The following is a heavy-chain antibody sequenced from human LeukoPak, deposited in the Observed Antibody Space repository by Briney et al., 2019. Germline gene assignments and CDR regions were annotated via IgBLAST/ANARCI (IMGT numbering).Heavy chain of an antibody. J-gene: IGHJ3*02. V-gene: IGHV4-34*01. CDR2: INHSGST. D-gene: IGHD2-15*01. CDR1: GGSFSGHY. Sequence: PSETLSLTCAVYGGSFSGHYWNWIRQPPGKGLEWIGEINHSGSTNYNPSLKSRVTISVDTSNNQFSLKLSSVTAADTAVYYCARGLRLLPPRFDIWGQGTMVTVSS. CDR3: ARGLRLLPPRFDI.